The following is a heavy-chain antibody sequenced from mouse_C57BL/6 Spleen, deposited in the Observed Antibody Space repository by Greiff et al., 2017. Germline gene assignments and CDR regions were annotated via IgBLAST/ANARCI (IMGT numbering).Heavy chain of an antibody. V-gene: IGHV1-82*01. D-gene: IGHD1-1*01. Sequence: QVQLQQSGPELVKPGASVKISCKASGYAFSSSWMNWVKQRPGKGLELIGRSSPGDGDTKYNGKFKGKATLTADKSSSTAYMQLSSLTSEDSAVYFCAGPITTRAYWGQGTLVTVSA. CDR2: SSPGDGDT. CDR1: GYAFSSSW. CDR3: AGPITTRAY. J-gene: IGHJ3*01.